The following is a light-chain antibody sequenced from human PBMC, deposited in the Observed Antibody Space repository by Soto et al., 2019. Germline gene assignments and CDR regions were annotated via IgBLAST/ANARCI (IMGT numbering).Light chain of an antibody. J-gene: IGKJ1*01. V-gene: IGKV3-20*01. CDR3: QQYGSSGT. CDR1: QSVSSTY. Sequence: DIVLTQSPSTLSPSLGERATLSCRASQSVSSTYLAWYQQKPGQAPTLLMFGVSNLDTGIPDRFSGSGSGTDFTLTISRLHSDDFAVYYCQQYGSSGTFGQGTKVDIK. CDR2: GVS.